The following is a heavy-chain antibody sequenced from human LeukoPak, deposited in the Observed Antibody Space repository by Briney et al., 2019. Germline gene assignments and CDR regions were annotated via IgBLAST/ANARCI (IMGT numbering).Heavy chain of an antibody. CDR1: GGSISSYY. D-gene: IGHD3-10*01. CDR2: IYYSGST. Sequence: PSETLSLTCTVSGGSISSYYWSWIRQPPGKGLEWIGYIYYSGSTNYNPSLKSRVTISVDTSKNQFSLKLSSVTAADTAVYYCARQGDGSGSYSLYYYYGMDVWGQGTTVTVSS. V-gene: IGHV4-59*08. CDR3: ARQGDGSGSYSLYYYYGMDV. J-gene: IGHJ6*02.